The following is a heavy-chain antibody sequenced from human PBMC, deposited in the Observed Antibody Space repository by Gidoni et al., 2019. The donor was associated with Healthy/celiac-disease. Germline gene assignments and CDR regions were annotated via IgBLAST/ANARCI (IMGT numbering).Heavy chain of an antibody. Sequence: QVQLVQSGAEVKKPGASVKVSCKASGYTFTSYGISWVRQAPGQGLEWMGWISAYNGNTNYAQKLQGRVTMTTDTSTSTAYMELRSLRSDDTAVYYCARVLYDYVWGSYRHHNWFDPWGQGTLVTVSS. V-gene: IGHV1-18*04. J-gene: IGHJ5*02. CDR3: ARVLYDYVWGSYRHHNWFDP. D-gene: IGHD3-16*02. CDR1: GYTFTSYG. CDR2: ISAYNGNT.